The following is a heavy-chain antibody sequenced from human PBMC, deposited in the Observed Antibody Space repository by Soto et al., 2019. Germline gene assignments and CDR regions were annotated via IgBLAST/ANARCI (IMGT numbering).Heavy chain of an antibody. CDR2: IIPILGIA. J-gene: IGHJ5*02. D-gene: IGHD6-6*01. CDR1: GGTFSSYT. V-gene: IGHV1-69*08. Sequence: QVQLVQSGAEVKKPGSSVKVSCKASGGTFSSYTISWVRQAPGQGLEWMGRIIPILGIANYAQKFQVRVTITADKSTSTAYMELSSLRSEDTAVYYCARDLAATGGFDPWGQGTLVTVSS. CDR3: ARDLAATGGFDP.